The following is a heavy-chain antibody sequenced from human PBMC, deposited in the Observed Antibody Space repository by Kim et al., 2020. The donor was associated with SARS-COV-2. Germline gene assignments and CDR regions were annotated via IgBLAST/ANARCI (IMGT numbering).Heavy chain of an antibody. J-gene: IGHJ4*02. Sequence: PSLKSRVTISVDTSKNQFSLKLSSVTAADTAVYYCASTDIVYSSSSSYYYWGQGTLVTVSS. V-gene: IGHV4-31*02. CDR3: ASTDIVYSSSSSYYY. D-gene: IGHD6-6*01.